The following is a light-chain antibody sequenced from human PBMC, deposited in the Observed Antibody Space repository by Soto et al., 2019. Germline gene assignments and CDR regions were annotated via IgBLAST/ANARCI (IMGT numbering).Light chain of an antibody. Sequence: DIILTQSPAIVSVSPGERATLSCRASRSVSTNLAWYQHKHGQAPRLLIFGASTRVTDIPPRFSGTGSGTEFTLTINYLKSEDFGIYYCQHYEKTVPPFTFGGGTKVEI. CDR3: QHYEKTVPPFT. V-gene: IGKV3D-15*01. CDR2: GAS. J-gene: IGKJ4*01. CDR1: RSVSTN.